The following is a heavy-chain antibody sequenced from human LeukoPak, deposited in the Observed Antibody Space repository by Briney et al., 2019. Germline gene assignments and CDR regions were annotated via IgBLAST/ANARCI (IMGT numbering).Heavy chain of an antibody. CDR1: GGSISSYY. V-gene: IGHV4-4*07. CDR3: ARYRGYCSSTSCYEVDY. Sequence: SSETLSLTCTVSGGSISSYYWSWIRQPAGKGLEWIGRIYTSGSTNYNPSLKSRVTMSVDTSKNQFSLKLSSVTAADTAVYYCARYRGYCSSTSCYEVDYWGQGTLVTVSS. CDR2: IYTSGST. D-gene: IGHD2-2*01. J-gene: IGHJ4*02.